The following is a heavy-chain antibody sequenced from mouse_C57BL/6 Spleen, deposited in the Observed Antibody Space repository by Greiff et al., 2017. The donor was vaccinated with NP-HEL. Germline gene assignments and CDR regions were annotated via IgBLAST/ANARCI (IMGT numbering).Heavy chain of an antibody. CDR3: ARNYYGSSFRYWYFDV. D-gene: IGHD1-1*01. V-gene: IGHV1-72*01. Sequence: VQLQQPGAELVKPGASVKLSCKASGYTFTSYWMHWVKLRPGRGLEWIGRIDPNSGGTKYNEKFKSKATLTVDKPSSTAYMQLSSLTSEDSAVYYCARNYYGSSFRYWYFDVWGTGTTVTVSS. CDR1: GYTFTSYW. CDR2: IDPNSGGT. J-gene: IGHJ1*03.